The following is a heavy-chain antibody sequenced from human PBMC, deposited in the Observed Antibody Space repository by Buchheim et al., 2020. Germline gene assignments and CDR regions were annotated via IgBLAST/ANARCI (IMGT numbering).Heavy chain of an antibody. J-gene: IGHJ6*02. CDR2: ISYGGSDK. CDR1: GFIFSSYG. V-gene: IGHV3-30*18. Sequence: QVQLVESGGGVVQPGRSLRLSCAASGFIFSSYGMHWVRQAPGKGLEWVALISYGGSDKYYADSVKGRFTISRDNSENTLSVQMNSLRPEDTAVYYCAKAGVTGNYYYGMDVWGQGTT. CDR3: AKAGVTGNYYYGMDV. D-gene: IGHD2-21*02.